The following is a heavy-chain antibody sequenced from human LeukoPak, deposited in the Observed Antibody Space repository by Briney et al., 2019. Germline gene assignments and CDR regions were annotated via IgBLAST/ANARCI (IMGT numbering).Heavy chain of an antibody. CDR3: ARDRGVIAARPYYYSMDV. CDR1: GFTVSSNY. V-gene: IGHV3-66*01. Sequence: PGGSLRLSCAASGFTVSSNYMSWVRQVPGKGLEWVSVIYSGGSTYYADSVKGRFTISRDNSKNTLYLQMNSLRAEDTAVYYCARDRGVIAARPYYYSMDVWGQGTTVTVSS. J-gene: IGHJ6*02. D-gene: IGHD6-6*01. CDR2: IYSGGST.